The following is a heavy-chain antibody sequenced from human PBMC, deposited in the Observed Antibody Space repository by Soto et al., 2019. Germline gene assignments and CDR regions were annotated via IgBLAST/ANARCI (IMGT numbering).Heavy chain of an antibody. CDR2: ISGSGGST. CDR1: GFTFSSYA. J-gene: IGHJ4*02. D-gene: IGHD6-13*01. CDR3: AKLSSSYAVVDY. V-gene: IGHV3-23*01. Sequence: EVQLLESGGGLVEHGGSLRLSCAASGFTFSSYAMSWVRQAPGQGLECVSAISGSGGSTYYADSVKGRFTISRDNSKNTLDLQMRSLRAEDTAVHHCAKLSSSYAVVDYWCQGTLVTVSS.